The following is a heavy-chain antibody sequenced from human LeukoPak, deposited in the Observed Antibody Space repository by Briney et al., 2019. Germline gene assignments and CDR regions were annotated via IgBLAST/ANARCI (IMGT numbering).Heavy chain of an antibody. CDR3: ARRGSSGRTFDY. CDR1: GGSFSGNY. V-gene: IGHV4-34*01. Sequence: SETLSLTCAVYGGSFSGNYWSWIRQPPGKGLEWIGEINYSGSTNYNPSLKSRVTISVDTSKNQFSLKLSSVTAADTAVYYCARRGSSGRTFDYWGQGTLVTVSS. CDR2: INYSGST. J-gene: IGHJ4*02. D-gene: IGHD6-19*01.